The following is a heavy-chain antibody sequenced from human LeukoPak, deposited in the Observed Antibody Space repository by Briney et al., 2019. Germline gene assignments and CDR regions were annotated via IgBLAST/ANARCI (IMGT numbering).Heavy chain of an antibody. J-gene: IGHJ4*02. CDR1: GGSVSSGTYY. Sequence: PTETLSLTCTVSGGSVSSGTYYWNWIRQPPGKGLEWIGYIYYSGSTNYNPSLKSRVTISVDTSKNQFSLKLSSVTAADTAVYYCASQIGYPGDEAYYFDSWGQGTLVTVSS. D-gene: IGHD2-15*01. CDR3: ASQIGYPGDEAYYFDS. V-gene: IGHV4-61*01. CDR2: IYYSGST.